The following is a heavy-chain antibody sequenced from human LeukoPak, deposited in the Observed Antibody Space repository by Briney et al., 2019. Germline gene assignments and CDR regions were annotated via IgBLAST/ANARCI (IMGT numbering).Heavy chain of an antibody. D-gene: IGHD2-15*01. V-gene: IGHV3-23*01. J-gene: IGHJ6*02. CDR1: GFTFSSYV. CDR3: AKMKVGGPPLTTRTYGMDV. Sequence: GGSLRLSCAASGFTFSSYVMTWVRQAPGKGLEWVSDISGSGNNAYYADSVKGRSTISRDNSKNTLCLQMNSLRAEDTAVYYCAKMKVGGPPLTTRTYGMDVWGQGTTVTVSS. CDR2: ISGSGNNA.